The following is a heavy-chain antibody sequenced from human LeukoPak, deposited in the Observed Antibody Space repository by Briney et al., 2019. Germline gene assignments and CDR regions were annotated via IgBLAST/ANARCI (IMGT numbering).Heavy chain of an antibody. J-gene: IGHJ4*02. V-gene: IGHV1-69*04. CDR1: GGTFSSYA. CDR2: IIPILGIA. D-gene: IGHD3-22*01. Sequence: GSSVKVSCKASGGTFSSYAISWVRQAPGQGLEWMGRIIPILGIANYAQKFQGRVTITADKSTSTAYMELSSLRSEDTAVYYCARALSYYYDSSGYVSIGYLDYWGQGTLVTVSS. CDR3: ARALSYYYDSSGYVSIGYLDY.